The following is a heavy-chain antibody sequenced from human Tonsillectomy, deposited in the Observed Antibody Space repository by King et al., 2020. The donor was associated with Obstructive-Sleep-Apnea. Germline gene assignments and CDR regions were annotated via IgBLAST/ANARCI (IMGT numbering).Heavy chain of an antibody. J-gene: IGHJ2*01. Sequence: VQLQESGPGLVKPSETLSLTCTVSGGSISSYYWSWLRQPPGKGLEWIGYIYYSGSTNYNPSLKSRVTISVDTSKNQFSLKLSSVTAADTAVYYCARGEMGIAAAGSYWYFDLWGRGTLVTVSS. CDR3: ARGEMGIAAAGSYWYFDL. D-gene: IGHD6-13*01. V-gene: IGHV4-59*08. CDR2: IYYSGST. CDR1: GGSISSYY.